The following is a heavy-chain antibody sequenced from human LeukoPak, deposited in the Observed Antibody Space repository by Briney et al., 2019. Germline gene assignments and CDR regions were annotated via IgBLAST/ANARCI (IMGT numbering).Heavy chain of an antibody. CDR3: ARENYYGSGSTYYYAMDV. J-gene: IGHJ6*04. CDR1: GGSISSYY. CDR2: IYYSGST. V-gene: IGHV4-59*01. Sequence: SETLSLTCTVSGGSISSYYWSWIRQPPGKGLEWIGYIYYSGSTNYNPSLRSRVTISVDTSKNQFSLKLSSVTAADTAVYYCARENYYGSGSTYYYAMDVWGKGTTVTVSS. D-gene: IGHD3-10*01.